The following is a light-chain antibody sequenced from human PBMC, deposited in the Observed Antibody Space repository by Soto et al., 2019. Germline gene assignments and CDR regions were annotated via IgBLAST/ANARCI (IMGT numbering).Light chain of an antibody. CDR1: SSDVGAYNY. CDR2: EVS. Sequence: QSALTQPASVSGSPGQSITISCTGSSSDVGAYNYVSWYQQCPGKAPELIIYEVSNRPSGVSNRFSGSKSGNTASLTISGLQPEDEADYHCSSYAGTATLVFGGGTKVTVL. J-gene: IGLJ2*01. CDR3: SSYAGTATLV. V-gene: IGLV2-14*01.